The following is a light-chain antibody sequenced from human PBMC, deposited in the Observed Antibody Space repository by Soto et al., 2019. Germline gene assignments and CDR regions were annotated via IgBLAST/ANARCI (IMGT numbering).Light chain of an antibody. CDR2: DAS. Sequence: EIVLTQSPGTLSLSPGERATLSCRASQFVSSNSLAWYQQKRGQAPRLLIHDASSRATGIPDRFSGSGSGTDFTLTISRLEPGDFAVYYCQQYAGSPRTFGQGTKVDIK. CDR3: QQYAGSPRT. CDR1: QFVSSNS. V-gene: IGKV3-20*01. J-gene: IGKJ1*01.